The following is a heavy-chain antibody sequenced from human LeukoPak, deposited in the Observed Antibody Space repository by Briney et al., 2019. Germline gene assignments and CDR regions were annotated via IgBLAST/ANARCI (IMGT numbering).Heavy chain of an antibody. V-gene: IGHV3-53*01. CDR3: ARENDMGYCSGGRCYKGYNAMDV. J-gene: IGHJ6*02. D-gene: IGHD2-15*01. Sequence: GGSLRLSCAASGLTFSNYWMTWVRQAPGKGLEWVSVIFSGGSTYYADSVKGRFTISRDNSKNTLYLQMNSLRAEDTAVYYCARENDMGYCSGGRCYKGYNAMDVWGQGTTVTVSS. CDR1: GLTFSNYW. CDR2: IFSGGST.